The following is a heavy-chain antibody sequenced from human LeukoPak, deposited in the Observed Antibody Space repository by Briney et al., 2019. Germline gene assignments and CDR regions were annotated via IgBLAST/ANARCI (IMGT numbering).Heavy chain of an antibody. CDR2: ISGSGGST. CDR3: AKDLEDIVVVPAAIDY. CDR1: GFTFSSYA. J-gene: IGHJ4*02. V-gene: IGHV3-23*01. Sequence: GGSLRLSCAASGFTFSSYAMSWVRQAPGKGLEWVSGISGSGGSTYYADSVKGRFTISRDNSKNTLYLQMNSLRAEDTAVYYCAKDLEDIVVVPAAIDYWGQGTLVTVSS. D-gene: IGHD2-2*01.